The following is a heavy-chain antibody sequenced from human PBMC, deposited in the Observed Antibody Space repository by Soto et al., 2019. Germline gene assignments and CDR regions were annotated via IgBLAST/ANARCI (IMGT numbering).Heavy chain of an antibody. V-gene: IGHV4-31*03. CDR3: ARDRGYGSGSYSFDY. CDR2: IYYSGST. CDR1: GGSISSGGYY. Sequence: QVQLQESGPGLVKPSQTLSLTCTVSGGSISSGGYYWSWIRQHPGKGLEWIGYIYYSGSTNYNPSRKSRVTISVDTSKNQFSLKLSSVTAADTAVYFCARDRGYGSGSYSFDYWGQGTLVTVSS. D-gene: IGHD3-10*01. J-gene: IGHJ4*02.